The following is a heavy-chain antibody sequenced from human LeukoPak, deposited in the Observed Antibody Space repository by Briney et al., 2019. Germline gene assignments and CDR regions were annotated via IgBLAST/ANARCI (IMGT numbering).Heavy chain of an antibody. CDR1: GYTFTSYG. CDR3: ASDPETVQLERRLYYYYMDV. J-gene: IGHJ6*03. V-gene: IGHV1-18*01. Sequence: ASVKVSCKASGYTFTSYGISWVRQAPGQGLEWMGWISAYNGNTNYAQKLQGRVTMTTDTSTSTAYMELRSLRSDDTAVYYCASDPETVQLERRLYYYYMDVWGKGTTVTISS. D-gene: IGHD1-1*01. CDR2: ISAYNGNT.